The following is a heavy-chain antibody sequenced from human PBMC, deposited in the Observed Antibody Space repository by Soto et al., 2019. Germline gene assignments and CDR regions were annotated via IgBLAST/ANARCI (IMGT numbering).Heavy chain of an antibody. D-gene: IGHD4-4*01. Sequence: SETLSLTCAVYGGSFIGYYCSCVRHPPLKGLEWIGEINHSGITNYNPSLKSRVTISVDTSKNQFSLKLSSLTAADTAVYYCARGQVHSNTFYYYYAMDVWGQGTTVTVSS. CDR3: ARGQVHSNTFYYYYAMDV. CDR2: INHSGIT. J-gene: IGHJ6*02. CDR1: GGSFIGYY. V-gene: IGHV4-34*01.